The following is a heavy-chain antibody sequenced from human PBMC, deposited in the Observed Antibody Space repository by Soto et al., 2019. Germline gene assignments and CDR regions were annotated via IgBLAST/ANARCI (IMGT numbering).Heavy chain of an antibody. D-gene: IGHD1-26*01. Sequence: EVQLVETGGGLIQPGGSLRLSCAASGFIVSSIYMTWVRQAPGKGLEWVSVIYSGGSTYYADSVKGRFSITRDNSENTLYLQMNRLRAEDTAVYYCLRGGYWELLGDYWGQGTLVTVSS. CDR3: LRGGYWELLGDY. CDR1: GFIVSSIY. CDR2: IYSGGST. V-gene: IGHV3-53*02. J-gene: IGHJ4*02.